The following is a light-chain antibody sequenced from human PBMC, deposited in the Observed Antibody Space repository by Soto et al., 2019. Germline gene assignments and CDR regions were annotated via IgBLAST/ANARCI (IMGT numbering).Light chain of an antibody. CDR3: KQSYSTQWT. Sequence: DIQMTQSPSSLSASVGDRVNMTCRASRSISRYLSWYQQKPGKAPNLLIYAASSFQSGVPLRFSGAGSGTDFTLTIANLHPEDFAIYYCKQSYSTQWTFGQGTKVDI. CDR2: AAS. J-gene: IGKJ1*01. CDR1: RSISRY. V-gene: IGKV1-39*01.